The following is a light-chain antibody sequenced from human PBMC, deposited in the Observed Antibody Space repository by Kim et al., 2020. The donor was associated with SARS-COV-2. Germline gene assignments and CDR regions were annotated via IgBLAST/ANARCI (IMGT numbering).Light chain of an antibody. Sequence: VLTQSPGTLSLSPGERATLSCRASQSVSSSYLAWYQQKPGQAPRLLIYGASSRATGIPDRFSGSGSGTDFTLTISRLEPEDSAVYYRQQYGNLITFGQGTRLEIK. J-gene: IGKJ5*01. CDR1: QSVSSSY. CDR3: QQYGNLIT. CDR2: GAS. V-gene: IGKV3-20*01.